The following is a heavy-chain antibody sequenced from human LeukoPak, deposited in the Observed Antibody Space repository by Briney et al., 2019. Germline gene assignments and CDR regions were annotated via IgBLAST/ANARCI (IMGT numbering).Heavy chain of an antibody. D-gene: IGHD3-22*01. CDR1: GGSISSYY. J-gene: IGHJ4*02. V-gene: IGHV4-4*07. CDR2: VSSSGRT. CDR3: ARTTESYDRSVYWVYYFDY. Sequence: PSETLSLTCNVSGGSISSYYRSWIRQPAGKGLEWIGHVSSSGRTKYNTSLKRRVTMSVDTSKNTFSLKLSSVSAADTAVDYCARTTESYDRSVYWVYYFDYWGQGALGSVSP.